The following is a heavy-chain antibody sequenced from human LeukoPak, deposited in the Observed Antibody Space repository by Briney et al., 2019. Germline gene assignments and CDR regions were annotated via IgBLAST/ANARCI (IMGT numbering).Heavy chain of an antibody. D-gene: IGHD4-11*01. Sequence: SETLSLTCTVSGGSIGTYYWSWIRQPPGKGLEWIGYIYYSGSTNYKPSLKSRVTMSVDTSKNQFSLKLSSVTAADTAVYYCAREGVTHNWFDPWGQGTLVTVSS. CDR2: IYYSGST. CDR1: GGSIGTYY. J-gene: IGHJ5*02. V-gene: IGHV4-59*01. CDR3: AREGVTHNWFDP.